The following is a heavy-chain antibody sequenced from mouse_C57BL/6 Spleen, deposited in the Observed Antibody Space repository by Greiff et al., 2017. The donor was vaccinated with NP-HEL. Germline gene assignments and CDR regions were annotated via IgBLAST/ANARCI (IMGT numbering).Heavy chain of an antibody. D-gene: IGHD4-1*01. CDR2: IYPGDGDT. J-gene: IGHJ3*01. CDR1: GYAFSSSW. Sequence: QVQLQQSGPELVKPGASVKISCKASGYAFSSSWMNWVKQRPGKGLEWIGRIYPGDGDTNYNGKFKGKATLTADKSSSTAYMQLSSLTSEDTAVYYCTTRVNFLTGLFAYWGQGTLVTVSA. V-gene: IGHV1-82*01. CDR3: TTRVNFLTGLFAY.